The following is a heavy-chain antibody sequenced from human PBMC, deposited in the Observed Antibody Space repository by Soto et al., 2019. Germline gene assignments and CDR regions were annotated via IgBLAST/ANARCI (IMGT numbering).Heavy chain of an antibody. CDR2: IYYSGST. J-gene: IGHJ4*02. D-gene: IGHD2-2*01. CDR1: GGSISSSSYY. CDR3: ARARSTSWAPTDY. V-gene: IGHV4-39*01. Sequence: SETLSLTCTVSGGSISSSSYYWGWIRQPPGKGLEWIGSIYYSGSTYYNPSLKSRVTISVDTSKNQFSLNLSSVTAADTAVYYCARARSTSWAPTDYWGQGTLVTVSS.